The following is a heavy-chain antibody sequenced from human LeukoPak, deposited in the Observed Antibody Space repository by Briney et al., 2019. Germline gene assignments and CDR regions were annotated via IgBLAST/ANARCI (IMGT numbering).Heavy chain of an antibody. V-gene: IGHV3-21*01. J-gene: IGHJ4*02. CDR1: GFTFSSYS. CDR3: AREPSYYFDY. Sequence: PGGSLRLSCAASGFTFSSYSMNWVRQAPGEGLEWVSSISSSSSYIYYADSVKGRFTISRDNAENSLYLQMNSLRAEDTAVYYCAREPSYYFDYWGQGTLVTVSS. CDR2: ISSSSSYI.